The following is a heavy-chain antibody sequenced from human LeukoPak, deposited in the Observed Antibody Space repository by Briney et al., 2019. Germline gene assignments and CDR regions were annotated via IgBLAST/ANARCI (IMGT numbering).Heavy chain of an antibody. CDR1: GYTFTSYY. Sequence: ASVKVSCKASGYTFTSYYMHWVRQAPGQGLEWMGIINPSGGSTSYAQKFQGRVTMTRDTSTSTVYMELSSLRSEDSAVYYCATEGIQIWLGVFVYWGQGTPITVSS. V-gene: IGHV1-46*01. J-gene: IGHJ4*02. CDR3: ATEGIQIWLGVFVY. CDR2: INPSGGST. D-gene: IGHD5-18*01.